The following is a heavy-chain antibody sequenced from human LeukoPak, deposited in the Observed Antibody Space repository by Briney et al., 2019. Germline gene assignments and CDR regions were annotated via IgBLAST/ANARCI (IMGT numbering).Heavy chain of an antibody. CDR3: AKDIGRFPHAFDI. Sequence: GGSLRLSCAPFGFTFSSYEMNWVRQAPGKGLEWVSYIGSSGSPIYYADSVKGRFTISRDNAKNSLYLQMNSLRAEDTALYYCAKDIGRFPHAFDIWGQGTMVTVSS. J-gene: IGHJ3*02. CDR2: IGSSGSPI. D-gene: IGHD1-26*01. CDR1: GFTFSSYE. V-gene: IGHV3-48*03.